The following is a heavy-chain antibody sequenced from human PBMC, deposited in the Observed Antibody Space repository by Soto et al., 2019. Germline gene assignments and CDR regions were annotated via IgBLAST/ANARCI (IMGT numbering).Heavy chain of an antibody. D-gene: IGHD5-18*01. CDR1: GGSINSGGYC. J-gene: IGHJ4*02. Sequence: QVQLQESGPGLVKPSQTLSLTCTVSGGSINSGGYCWSWIRQHPGKGLEWIGCISYGGSTSYNASRNRRVTVSVDTYKNHFSLKLSAVTAADTAVDYCSRGILVWGQGTLISVSS. CDR3: SRGILV. CDR2: ISYGGST. V-gene: IGHV4-31*03.